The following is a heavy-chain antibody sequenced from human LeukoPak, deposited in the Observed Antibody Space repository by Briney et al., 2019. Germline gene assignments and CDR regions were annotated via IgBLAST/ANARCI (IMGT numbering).Heavy chain of an antibody. CDR3: ARLSWFGDVDAFDI. V-gene: IGHV3-7*01. D-gene: IGHD3-10*01. J-gene: IGHJ3*02. CDR1: GFTFSSYW. CDR2: IKQDGSEK. Sequence: QTGGSLRLSCAASGFTFSSYWMSWVRQAPGKGLEWVANIKQDGSEKYYVDPVKGRFTISRDNAKNSLYLQMNSLRAEDTAVYYCARLSWFGDVDAFDIWGQGTMVTVSS.